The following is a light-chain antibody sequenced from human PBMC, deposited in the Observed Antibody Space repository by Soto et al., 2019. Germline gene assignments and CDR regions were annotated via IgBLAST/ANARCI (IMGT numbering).Light chain of an antibody. V-gene: IGLV2-14*01. Sequence: QSALTQPASVSGSPGQSITISCTGTSSDVGGYNYVSWYQQHPGKAPKLIIYEVSNRPSGVSNRFSGSKSGNTASLTISGLQDEDEADYYCNSYTSQSPGVFGTGTKVTVL. CDR1: SSDVGGYNY. CDR2: EVS. J-gene: IGLJ1*01. CDR3: NSYTSQSPGV.